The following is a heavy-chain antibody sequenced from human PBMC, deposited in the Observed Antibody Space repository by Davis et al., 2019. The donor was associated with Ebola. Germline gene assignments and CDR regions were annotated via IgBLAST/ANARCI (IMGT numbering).Heavy chain of an antibody. V-gene: IGHV1-3*01. Sequence: ASVKVSCKASGYTFTSYAMHWVRQAPGQRLEWMGWINAGNGNTKYSQKFQGRVTITRDTSASTAYMELSSLRSEDTAVYYCARSRAYYDILTYWGQGTLVTVSS. CDR3: ARSRAYYDILTY. CDR1: GYTFTSYA. J-gene: IGHJ4*02. D-gene: IGHD3-9*01. CDR2: INAGNGNT.